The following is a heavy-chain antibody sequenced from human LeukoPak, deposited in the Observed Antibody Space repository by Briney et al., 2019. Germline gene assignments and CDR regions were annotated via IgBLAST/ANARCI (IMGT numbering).Heavy chain of an antibody. D-gene: IGHD6-6*01. J-gene: IGHJ6*03. CDR2: IYTSGST. CDR1: GGSISSYY. CDR3: ARGFEEYSSSSPYYYYYMDV. Sequence: SETLSLTCTVSGGSISSYYWSWIRQPAGKGLEWIGRIYTSGSTNYNPSLKSRVTISVDTSKNQFSLKLSSVTAADTAVYYCARGFEEYSSSSPYYYYYMDVWGKGTTVTVSS. V-gene: IGHV4-4*07.